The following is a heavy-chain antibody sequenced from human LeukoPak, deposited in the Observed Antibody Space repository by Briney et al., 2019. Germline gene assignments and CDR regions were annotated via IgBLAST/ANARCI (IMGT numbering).Heavy chain of an antibody. J-gene: IGHJ4*02. Sequence: PSETLSLTCAVYGGSFSGYYWSWIRQPPGKGLEWIGEINHSGSTNYNPSLKSRVTISVDTSKNQFSLKLSSVTAADTAVYYCARLLEMAFYYFDYWGQGTLVTVSS. CDR1: GGSFSGYY. CDR2: INHSGST. CDR3: ARLLEMAFYYFDY. V-gene: IGHV4-34*01. D-gene: IGHD1-1*01.